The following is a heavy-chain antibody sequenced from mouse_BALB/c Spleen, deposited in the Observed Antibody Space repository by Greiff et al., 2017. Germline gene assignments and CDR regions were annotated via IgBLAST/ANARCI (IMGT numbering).Heavy chain of an antibody. V-gene: IGHV3-2*02. CDR2: ISYSGST. CDR3: AKFITTATFYFDY. J-gene: IGHJ2*01. D-gene: IGHD1-2*01. CDR1: GYSITSDYA. Sequence: EVQLQESGPGLVKPSQSLSLTCTVTGYSITSDYAWNWIRQFPGNKLEWMGYISYSGSTSYNPSLKSRISITRDTSKNQFFLQLNSVTTEDTATYYCAKFITTATFYFDYWGQGTTLTVSS.